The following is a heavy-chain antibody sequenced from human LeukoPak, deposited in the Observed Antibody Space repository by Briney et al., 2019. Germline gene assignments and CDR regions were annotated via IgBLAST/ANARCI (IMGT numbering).Heavy chain of an antibody. CDR2: ISRSGSST. V-gene: IGHV3-23*01. Sequence: TGGSLRLSCAASGFTFSAYAMSWVRQAPGKGLELVSAISRSGSSTDYADSVKGRFTISRDNSKNTLYLQMNGLRPEDTAVYYCAKGGDILTGYYLYWYFDLWGRGTLVTVSS. CDR1: GFTFSAYA. D-gene: IGHD3-9*01. J-gene: IGHJ2*01. CDR3: AKGGDILTGYYLYWYFDL.